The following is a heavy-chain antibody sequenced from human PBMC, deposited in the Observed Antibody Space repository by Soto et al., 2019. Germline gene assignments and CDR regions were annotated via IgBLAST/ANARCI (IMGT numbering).Heavy chain of an antibody. V-gene: IGHV1-69*13. CDR1: GGTFSSYA. J-gene: IGHJ4*02. CDR2: IIPIFGTA. Sequence: SVKVSCKASGGTFSSYAISWVRQAPGQGLEWMGGIIPIFGTANYAQKFQGRVTITADESTSTAYMELSSLRSEDTAVYYCARAPRGYYDFWSGYLSSYYYFDYWGQGTLVTVSS. CDR3: ARAPRGYYDFWSGYLSSYYYFDY. D-gene: IGHD3-3*01.